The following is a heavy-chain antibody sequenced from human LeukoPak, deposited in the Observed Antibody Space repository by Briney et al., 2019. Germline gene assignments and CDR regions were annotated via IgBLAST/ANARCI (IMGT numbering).Heavy chain of an antibody. J-gene: IGHJ4*02. D-gene: IGHD6-19*01. V-gene: IGHV3-23*01. CDR3: AKVGSSGWHFDY. CDR2: ISGSGGST. CDR1: GFTFSSYA. Sequence: GGSLRLSCAASGFTFSSYAMSWVRQAPGKGLEWVSAISGSGGSTYYADSVKGRFTISRDNSKKTLYLQMNSLRAEDTAVYYCAKVGSSGWHFDYWGQGTLVTVSS.